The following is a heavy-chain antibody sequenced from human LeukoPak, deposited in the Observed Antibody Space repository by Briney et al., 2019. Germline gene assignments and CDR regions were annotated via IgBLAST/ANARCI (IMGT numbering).Heavy chain of an antibody. V-gene: IGHV3-21*01. J-gene: IGHJ4*02. Sequence: GGSLTLSCGPSRFTLCTYNMNWVRQAPGKGGEWVSSISSGGSDIYYADSVKERFTISRDNAKKSLYLQMNSLRAEDTAVYYCARDEGNAFDYWGQGTLVTVSS. CDR1: RFTLCTYN. CDR2: ISSGGSDI. CDR3: ARDEGNAFDY. D-gene: IGHD1-1*01.